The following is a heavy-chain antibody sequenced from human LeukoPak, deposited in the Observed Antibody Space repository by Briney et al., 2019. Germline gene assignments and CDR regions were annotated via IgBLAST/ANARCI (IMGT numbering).Heavy chain of an antibody. CDR2: ISSSSSYI. CDR1: GFTFSSYS. D-gene: IGHD2-2*02. CDR3: ARDRYCSSTSCYRGYYYGMDV. J-gene: IGHJ6*02. V-gene: IGHV3-21*01. Sequence: PGGSLRLSCAASGFTFSSYSMNWVRQAPGKGLEWVSSISSSSSYIYYADSVKGRFTISRDNAKNSLYLQMNSLRAEDTAVYYCARDRYCSSTSCYRGYYYGMDVWGQGTTVTVSS.